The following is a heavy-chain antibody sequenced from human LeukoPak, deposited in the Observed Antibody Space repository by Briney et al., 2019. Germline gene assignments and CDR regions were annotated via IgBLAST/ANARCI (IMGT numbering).Heavy chain of an antibody. J-gene: IGHJ4*02. CDR3: ATLTVRGVINI. CDR1: GFTFSNTW. Sequence: GGSLRLSCAASGFTFSNTWMNWVRQAPGKGLEWVGRIQSKTDGGTTEYAAPVKGRFTTSRDDSKTTLYLQMNSLKTEDTAVYYCATLTVRGVINIWGQGTLVTVFS. V-gene: IGHV3-15*01. CDR2: IQSKTDGGTT. D-gene: IGHD3-10*01.